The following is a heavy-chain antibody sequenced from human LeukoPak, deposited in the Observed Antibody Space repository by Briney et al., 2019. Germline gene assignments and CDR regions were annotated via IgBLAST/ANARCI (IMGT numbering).Heavy chain of an antibody. CDR2: IISIFGTA. J-gene: IGHJ4*02. D-gene: IGHD6-19*01. V-gene: IGHV1-69*05. Sequence: GASVKVSCKASGGTFSSYAISWVRQAPGQGLEWMGRIISIFGTANYAQKFQGRVTITTDESTNTASMELSRLRSEDTAVYYCARGNWDSSGWYYDYWGQGTLVTVSS. CDR3: ARGNWDSSGWYYDY. CDR1: GGTFSSYA.